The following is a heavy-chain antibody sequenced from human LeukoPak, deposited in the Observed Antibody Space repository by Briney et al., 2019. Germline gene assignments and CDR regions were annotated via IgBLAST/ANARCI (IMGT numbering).Heavy chain of an antibody. D-gene: IGHD2-15*01. CDR2: INSDGT. CDR3: ARGWWGSPRESNAFDI. Sequence: GGSLRLSCAASGFTFSSYWMHWVRQAPGKGLVWVSHINSDGTSYADSAKGRFTISRDNAKNTLYLQMNSLRADDTAVYYCARGWWGSPRESNAFDIWGQGTMVTVSS. J-gene: IGHJ3*02. V-gene: IGHV3-74*01. CDR1: GFTFSSYW.